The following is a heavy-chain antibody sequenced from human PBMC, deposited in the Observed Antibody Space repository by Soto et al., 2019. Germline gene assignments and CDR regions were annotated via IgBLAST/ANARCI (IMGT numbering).Heavy chain of an antibody. V-gene: IGHV1-18*01. CDR2: ISAYNGNT. CDR3: ARAPIDFWSGRHDY. CDR1: GYTFTSYG. D-gene: IGHD3-3*01. J-gene: IGHJ4*02. Sequence: ASVKVSCKASGYTFTSYGISWVRQAPGQGLEWMGWISAYNGNTNYAQKLQGRVTMTTDTSTSTAYMELRSLRSDDTAVYYCARAPIDFWSGRHDYWAQRTLVTVSS.